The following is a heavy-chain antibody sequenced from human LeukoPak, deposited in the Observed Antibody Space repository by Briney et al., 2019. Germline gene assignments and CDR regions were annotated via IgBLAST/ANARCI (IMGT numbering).Heavy chain of an antibody. V-gene: IGHV3-43*02. J-gene: IGHJ4*02. CDR1: GFTLDDYA. D-gene: IGHD1-26*01. CDR3: AKAVGSLFGPFDY. Sequence: GGSLRLSCAASGFTLDDYAFQWVRQAPGKGLEWVSLISGNGDSTYYTDSVNGRFTISRDNSKTSLFLQMNSLRTEDTAFYYCAKAVGSLFGPFDYWGQGTLVTVSS. CDR2: ISGNGDST.